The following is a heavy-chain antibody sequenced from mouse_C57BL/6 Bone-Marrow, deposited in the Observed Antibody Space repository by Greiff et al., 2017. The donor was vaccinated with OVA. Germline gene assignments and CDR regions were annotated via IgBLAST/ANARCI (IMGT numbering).Heavy chain of an antibody. V-gene: IGHV3-6*01. D-gene: IGHD2-3*01. J-gene: IGHJ3*01. Sequence: EVQVVESGPGLVKPSQSLSLTCSVTGYSITSGYYWNWIRQFPGNKLEWMGYISYDGSNNYNPSLKNRISITRDTSKNQFFLKLNSVTTEDTATYYCASLYDGYFGAWFAYWGQGTLVTVSA. CDR2: ISYDGSN. CDR1: GYSITSGYY. CDR3: ASLYDGYFGAWFAY.